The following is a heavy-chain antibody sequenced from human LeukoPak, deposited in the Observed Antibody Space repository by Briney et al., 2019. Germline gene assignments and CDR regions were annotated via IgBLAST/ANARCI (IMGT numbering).Heavy chain of an antibody. V-gene: IGHV4-4*02. CDR1: GGSISSSNW. CDR3: ARVSSGATTVDY. Sequence: SETLSLTCAVSGGSISSSNWWSWVRQPPGKGLEWIGEIYHSGSTNYNPSLKSRVTISVGKSKNQFSLKLSSVTAADTAVYYCARVSSGATTVDYWGQGTLVTVSS. D-gene: IGHD1-26*01. J-gene: IGHJ4*02. CDR2: IYHSGST.